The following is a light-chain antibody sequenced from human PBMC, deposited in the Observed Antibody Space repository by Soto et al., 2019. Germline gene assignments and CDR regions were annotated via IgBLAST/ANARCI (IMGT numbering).Light chain of an antibody. V-gene: IGKV3-20*01. CDR1: QSVSSSY. Sequence: EIVLTQSPGTLSLSPGERATLSCRASQSVSSSYLAWYQQKPGQAPRLLIYGASSRATGIPDRFSGSGSGTDFTLTISRLEPEDFAVYFCHLYASTFGQGTKVEIK. CDR3: HLYAST. J-gene: IGKJ1*01. CDR2: GAS.